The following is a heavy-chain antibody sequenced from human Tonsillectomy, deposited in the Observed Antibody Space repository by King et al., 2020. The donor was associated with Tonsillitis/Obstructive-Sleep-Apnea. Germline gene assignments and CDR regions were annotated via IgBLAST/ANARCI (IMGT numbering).Heavy chain of an antibody. J-gene: IGHJ4*02. D-gene: IGHD6-19*01. CDR1: GFTFSSYA. CDR3: ARINAYSRGWYEGQLDY. Sequence: VQLVESGGGLVQPGGSLRLSCAASGFTFSSYAMTWVRQAPGKGLEWVSAISGGGGGTYSADFVMGRFTISRDNSKNTLYLQMNTLRAEDTAVYYCARINAYSRGWYEGQLDYWGQGTLVTVSS. CDR2: ISGGGGGT. V-gene: IGHV3-23*04.